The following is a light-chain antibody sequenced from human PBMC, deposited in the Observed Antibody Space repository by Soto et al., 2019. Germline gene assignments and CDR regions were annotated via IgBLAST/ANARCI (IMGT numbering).Light chain of an antibody. V-gene: IGKV1-16*01. CDR2: VAS. CDR1: QDISNY. Sequence: DIQMTQSPSSLSASVGDRVTITCRASQDISNYLAWFLQRPGKAPKSLVYVASTLQSGVPSRFSGSGSGTDFTLTISSLQPEDFATYYCQQYKSFPITFGQGTRLEIE. CDR3: QQYKSFPIT. J-gene: IGKJ5*01.